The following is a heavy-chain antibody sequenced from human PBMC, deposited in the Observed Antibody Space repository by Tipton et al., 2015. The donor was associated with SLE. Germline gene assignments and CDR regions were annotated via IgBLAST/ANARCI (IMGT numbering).Heavy chain of an antibody. V-gene: IGHV4-39*07. CDR3: ARSGYSSGWYRGRFDI. J-gene: IGHJ3*02. CDR2: IYYSGST. Sequence: TLSLTCTVSGGSISSSSYYWGWIRQPPGKGLEWIGSIYYSGSTYYNPSLKSRVTISVDTSKNQFFLRLRSVTAAGTAVYYCARSGYSSGWYRGRFDIWGQGTMVTVSS. D-gene: IGHD6-19*01. CDR1: GGSISSSSYY.